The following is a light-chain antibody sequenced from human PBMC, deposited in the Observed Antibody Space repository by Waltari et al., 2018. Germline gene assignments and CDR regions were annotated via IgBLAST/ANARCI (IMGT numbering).Light chain of an antibody. J-gene: IGLJ3*02. CDR3: CSFAGSFLWV. Sequence: QSALTQPRSVSGSPGPSVTISCTGTSSDVGGYDYVSWYQQHPGEAPKLMISDVSKRPSGVPDRFSGSKSGNTASLTISGLQAEDEADYYCCSFAGSFLWVFGGGTKLTVL. CDR2: DVS. CDR1: SSDVGGYDY. V-gene: IGLV2-11*01.